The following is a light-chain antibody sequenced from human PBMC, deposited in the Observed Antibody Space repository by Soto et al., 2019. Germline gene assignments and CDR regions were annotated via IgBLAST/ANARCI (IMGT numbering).Light chain of an antibody. CDR2: QDS. CDR3: QAWDSSTYVV. J-gene: IGLJ2*01. CDR1: KLGDKY. Sequence: SYELTQPPSVSVSPGQTASITCSGDKLGDKYACWYQQKPGQSPVLVIYQDSKRPSGIPERFSGSNSENTATLTISVTQAMYEADYYCQAWDSSTYVVLGGGTKVTVL. V-gene: IGLV3-1*01.